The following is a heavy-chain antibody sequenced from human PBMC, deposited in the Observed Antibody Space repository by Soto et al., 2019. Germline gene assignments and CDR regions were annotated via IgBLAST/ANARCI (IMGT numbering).Heavy chain of an antibody. D-gene: IGHD3-10*01. V-gene: IGHV1-18*01. CDR2: ISAYNGNT. CDR3: ARDRHYGSGGTNWFDP. CDR1: GYTFTSYG. Sequence: QVQLVQSGAEVKKPGASVKVSCKASGYTFTSYGISWVRQAPGQGLEWMGWISAYNGNTKYAQKLQGRVTMTTDTTTSNAYMELRSLRSDDTAVYYCARDRHYGSGGTNWFDPWGQGTLVTVSS. J-gene: IGHJ5*02.